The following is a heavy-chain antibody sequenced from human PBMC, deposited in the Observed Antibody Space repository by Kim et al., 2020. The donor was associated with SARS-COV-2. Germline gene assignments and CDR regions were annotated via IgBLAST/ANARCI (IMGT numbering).Heavy chain of an antibody. D-gene: IGHD4-4*01. J-gene: IGHJ5*02. Sequence: SVKVSCKASGGTFSSYAISWVRQAPGQGLEWMGGIIPIFGTANYAQKFQGRVTITADESTSTAYMELSSLRSEDTAVYYCARGRYREGWFDPWGQGTLVTVSS. CDR1: GGTFSSYA. CDR3: ARGRYREGWFDP. V-gene: IGHV1-69*13. CDR2: IIPIFGTA.